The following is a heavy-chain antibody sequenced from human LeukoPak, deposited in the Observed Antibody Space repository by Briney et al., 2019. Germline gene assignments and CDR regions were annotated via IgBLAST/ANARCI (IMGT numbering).Heavy chain of an antibody. D-gene: IGHD4-23*01. CDR2: IYYSGST. Sequence: SETLSLTCTVSGGSISSYYWSWIRQPPGKGLEWIGYIYYSGSTNYNPSLKSRVTISVDTSKNQFSLKLSSVTAADTALYYCARQRSLIGNSFYYGLDVWGQGTTVTVSS. J-gene: IGHJ6*02. CDR1: GGSISSYY. CDR3: ARQRSLIGNSFYYGLDV. V-gene: IGHV4-59*08.